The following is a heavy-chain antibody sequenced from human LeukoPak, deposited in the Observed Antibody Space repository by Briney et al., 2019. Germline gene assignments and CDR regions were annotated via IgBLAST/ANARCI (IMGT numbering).Heavy chain of an antibody. J-gene: IGHJ4*02. Sequence: ASVKVSCKASGYTFTSYYMYWVRQAPGQGLEWMGIINPSGGSTSYAQKFQGRVTMTRDTSTSTVYMELSSLRAEDTAVYYCARVELTGIYDYWGQGTLVTVSS. V-gene: IGHV1-46*01. CDR3: ARVELTGIYDY. CDR2: INPSGGST. D-gene: IGHD1-20*01. CDR1: GYTFTSYY.